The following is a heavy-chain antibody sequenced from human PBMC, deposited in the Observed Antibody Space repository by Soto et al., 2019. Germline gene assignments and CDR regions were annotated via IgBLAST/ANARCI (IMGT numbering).Heavy chain of an antibody. CDR1: GGSFSSSNW. D-gene: IGHD2-15*01. CDR3: ARAHCSGGSCYSVQHWFDP. V-gene: IGHV4-4*02. J-gene: IGHJ5*02. Sequence: QVQLQESGPGLVKPSGTLSLTCAVSGGSFSSSNWWSWVRQPPGKGLEWIGEMYHSGSTNHNPSLKSRVTISGDKSKNQVSLKLRSVTAADTAVYYCARAHCSGGSCYSVQHWFDPWGQGTLVTVSS. CDR2: MYHSGST.